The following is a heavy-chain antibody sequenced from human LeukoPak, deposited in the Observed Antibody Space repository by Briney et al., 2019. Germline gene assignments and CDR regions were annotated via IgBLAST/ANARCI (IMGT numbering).Heavy chain of an antibody. J-gene: IGHJ3*02. CDR3: ARDPSADAFDI. V-gene: IGHV3-21*01. CDR2: ISSSSSYI. CDR1: GFTFSSYS. Sequence: GGSLRLSCAASGFTFSSYSMNWVRQAPGKGLEWVSSISSSSSYIYYADSVKGRFTISRDNAKNSLYLQMNSLRAGDTAVYYCARDPSADAFDIWGQGTMVTVSS.